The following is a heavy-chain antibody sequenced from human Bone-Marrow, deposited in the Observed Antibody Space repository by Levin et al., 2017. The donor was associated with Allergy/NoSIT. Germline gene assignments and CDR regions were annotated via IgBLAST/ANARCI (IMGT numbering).Heavy chain of an antibody. Sequence: LSLPCAASGFRLSQSNINWVRQAPGKGLEWVSSITSRGSGVFYAASVKGRFTISRDKSKNLVSLQMDSLGVDDAAVYYCERAPRDRVSYGMDIWGPGTTVTVSS. V-gene: IGHV3-21*01. CDR3: ERAPRDRVSYGMDI. J-gene: IGHJ6*02. CDR1: GFRLSQSN. D-gene: IGHD3-10*01. CDR2: ITSRGSGV.